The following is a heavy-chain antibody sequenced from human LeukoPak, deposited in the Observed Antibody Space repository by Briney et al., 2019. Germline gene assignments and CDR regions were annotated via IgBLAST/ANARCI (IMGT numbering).Heavy chain of an antibody. CDR1: GGTFASYA. CDR2: IVPILGIA. J-gene: IGHJ5*02. CDR3: ARDLEYCGGDCYPNWFDP. D-gene: IGHD2-21*02. V-gene: IGHV1-69*10. Sequence: SGKVSCKASGGTFASYAISCVRQAPGQGRKCRGGIVPILGIANYAQKFQGRVTITADKSTSTAYMELSSLRSEDTAVYYCARDLEYCGGDCYPNWFDPWGQGTLVTVS.